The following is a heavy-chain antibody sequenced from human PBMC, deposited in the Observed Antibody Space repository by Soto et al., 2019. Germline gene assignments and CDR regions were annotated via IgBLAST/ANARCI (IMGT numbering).Heavy chain of an antibody. Sequence: GGSLRLSCAASGFTFSSYAMSWARQAPGKGLEWVSAISGSGGSTYYADSVKGRFTISRDNSKNTLYLQMNSLRAEDTAVYYCAKAGQIQLWLLYFDSWGQGTLVTVSS. V-gene: IGHV3-23*01. CDR2: ISGSGGST. D-gene: IGHD5-18*01. J-gene: IGHJ4*02. CDR1: GFTFSSYA. CDR3: AKAGQIQLWLLYFDS.